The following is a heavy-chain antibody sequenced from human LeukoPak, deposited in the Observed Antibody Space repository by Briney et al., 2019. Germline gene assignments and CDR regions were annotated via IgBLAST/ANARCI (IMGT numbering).Heavy chain of an antibody. CDR1: GGTFSSYA. CDR3: ARDRGGSSWYNWFDP. V-gene: IGHV1-69*05. CDR2: IIPIFGTA. Sequence: SVKVSCKASGGTFSSYAISWVRQAPGQGLEWMGGIIPIFGTANYAQKFQGRVTIATDESTSTAYMELSSLRSEDTAVYYCARDRGGSSWYNWFDPWGQGALVTVSS. D-gene: IGHD6-13*01. J-gene: IGHJ5*02.